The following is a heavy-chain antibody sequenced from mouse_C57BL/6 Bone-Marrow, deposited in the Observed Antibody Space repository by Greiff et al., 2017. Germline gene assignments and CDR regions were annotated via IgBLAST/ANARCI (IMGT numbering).Heavy chain of an antibody. CDR2: IDPETGGT. CDR3: TRDYYGSSSPWFAY. J-gene: IGHJ3*01. CDR1: GYTFTDYE. Sequence: VQLVESGAELVRPGASVTLSCKASGYTFTDYEMHWVKQTPVHGLEWIGAIDPETGGTAYNQKFKGKAILTADKSSSTAYMELRSLTSEDSAVYYCTRDYYGSSSPWFAYWGQGTLVTVSA. V-gene: IGHV1-15*01. D-gene: IGHD1-1*01.